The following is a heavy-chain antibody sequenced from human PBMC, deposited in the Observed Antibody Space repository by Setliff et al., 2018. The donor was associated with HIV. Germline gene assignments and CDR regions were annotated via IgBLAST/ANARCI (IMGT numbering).Heavy chain of an antibody. D-gene: IGHD6-6*01. CDR2: INHRGST. V-gene: IGHV4-34*01. J-gene: IGHJ3*01. CDR1: GGSFSGYY. Sequence: SETLSLTCAVYGGSFSGYYWSWIRQPPGKGLEWIGEINHRGSTNYNPSLKSRVTISVDTSKNQFSVRLSSVTAADTAVYYCARGYEGSSPGGAFDVWGLGTMVTVSS. CDR3: ARGYEGSSPGGAFDV.